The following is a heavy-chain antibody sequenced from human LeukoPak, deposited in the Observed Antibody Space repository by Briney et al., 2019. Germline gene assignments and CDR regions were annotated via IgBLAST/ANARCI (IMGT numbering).Heavy chain of an antibody. CDR1: GFIFSSYA. Sequence: SGGSLRLSCAASGFIFSSYAMTWVRQAPGRGLEWLSTISGSGTTTYYVDSVKGRFTVSRDNSKNTLYLQMSSLRAGDTAVYYCAKAGHYGSGSYYSDYWGRGTLATVSP. J-gene: IGHJ4*02. D-gene: IGHD3-10*01. CDR3: AKAGHYGSGSYYSDY. CDR2: ISGSGTTT. V-gene: IGHV3-23*01.